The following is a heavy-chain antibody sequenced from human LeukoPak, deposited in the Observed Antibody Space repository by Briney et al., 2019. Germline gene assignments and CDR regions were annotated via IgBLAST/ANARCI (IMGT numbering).Heavy chain of an antibody. V-gene: IGHV3-53*01. CDR1: GFTVSSNY. J-gene: IGHJ4*02. D-gene: IGHD6-19*01. Sequence: GSLRLSCAASGFTVSSNYMSWVRQAPGKGLEWVSVIYSGGSTYYADSVKGRFTVSRDSSKNTLYLQMNRLRAEDTAVYYCAKEEWLGKMNFFDYWGQGTLVTVSS. CDR2: IYSGGST. CDR3: AKEEWLGKMNFFDY.